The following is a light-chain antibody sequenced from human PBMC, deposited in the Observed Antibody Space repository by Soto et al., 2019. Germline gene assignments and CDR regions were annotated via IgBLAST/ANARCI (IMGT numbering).Light chain of an antibody. CDR3: QQYEIFPIT. Sequence: IQMTQSPSSLSASVGDRVTITCQASHDIRKYLNWYQQKPGKAPKLLIYDASNMETGVPSRFTGSGSGTDFTFTISSLQPEDIATYYCQQYEIFPITCGQGTRRDI. CDR1: HDIRKY. CDR2: DAS. J-gene: IGKJ5*01. V-gene: IGKV1-33*01.